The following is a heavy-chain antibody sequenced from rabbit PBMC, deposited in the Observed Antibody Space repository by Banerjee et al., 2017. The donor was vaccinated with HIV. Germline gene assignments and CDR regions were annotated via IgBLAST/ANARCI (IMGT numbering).Heavy chain of an antibody. J-gene: IGHJ4*01. CDR1: GFDFSNYG. D-gene: IGHD7-1*01. CDR2: INTSSGNT. V-gene: IGHV1S45*01. CDR3: ARDLAAVTGWNFGL. Sequence: QEQLEESGGGLVQPGGSLKLSCKASGFDFSNYGVSWVRQAPGKGLEWIACINTSSGNTVYASWAKGRFTISRTSSTTVTLQMTSLTAADTATYFCARDLAAVTGWNFGLWGPGTLVTVS.